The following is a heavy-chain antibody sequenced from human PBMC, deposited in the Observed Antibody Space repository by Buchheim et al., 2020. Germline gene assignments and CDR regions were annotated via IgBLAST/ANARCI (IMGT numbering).Heavy chain of an antibody. J-gene: IGHJ4*02. V-gene: IGHV3-23*01. Sequence: EVQLLESGGGLVQPGRSLRLSCAASGFTFSSYAMSWVRQAPGKGLEWVSAISGNGGSTYYADSVKGRFTISRDNSKNTLYLQMNSLRAEDTAVYYCAKAPPQSGSYYPKTYCDYWGQGT. D-gene: IGHD1-26*01. CDR2: ISGNGGST. CDR1: GFTFSSYA. CDR3: AKAPPQSGSYYPKTYCDY.